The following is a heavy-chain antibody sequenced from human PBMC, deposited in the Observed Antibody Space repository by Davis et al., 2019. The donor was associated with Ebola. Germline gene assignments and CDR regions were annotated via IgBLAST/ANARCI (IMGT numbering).Heavy chain of an antibody. J-gene: IGHJ4*02. CDR2: VHGGNGNT. V-gene: IGHV1-3*01. Sequence: AASVKVSCKASGFILTNYAIHWVRQAPGQRLEWMGWVHGGNGNTNYAQRLQGRVTMTTDTSTSTTYMELRSLRSDDTAVYYCARDQGFWSGYYDYWGQGTLVTVSS. D-gene: IGHD3-3*01. CDR1: GFILTNYA. CDR3: ARDQGFWSGYYDY.